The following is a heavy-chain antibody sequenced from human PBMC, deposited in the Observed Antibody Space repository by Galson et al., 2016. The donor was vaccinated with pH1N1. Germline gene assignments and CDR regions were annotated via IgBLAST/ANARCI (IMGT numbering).Heavy chain of an antibody. CDR1: LYPISRGFY. D-gene: IGHD1-26*01. Sequence: SETLSLTCVVSLYPISRGFYWDWVRQSPGKGLEWIGSIYHSGSTYYNPSLRSRVTLSVDTSKNQFSLKMSSVTAADTAVYYCTRRLSGWEPFDYWGQGTLVTVSS. CDR3: TRRLSGWEPFDY. CDR2: IYHSGST. V-gene: IGHV4-38-2*01. J-gene: IGHJ4*02.